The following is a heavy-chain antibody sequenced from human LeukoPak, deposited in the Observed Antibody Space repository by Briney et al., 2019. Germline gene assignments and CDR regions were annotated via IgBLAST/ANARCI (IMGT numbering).Heavy chain of an antibody. Sequence: GGSLRLSCAASGITFRNAWMSWVRQAPGTGLEWVGRIKTKTVGETRDYAAPVKGRFTISRDDSKNTLYLQVNSLKTEDTAVYYCTTNDAFDIWGQGTMVTVSS. V-gene: IGHV3-15*01. CDR1: GITFRNAW. CDR3: TTNDAFDI. J-gene: IGHJ3*02. CDR2: IKTKTVGETR.